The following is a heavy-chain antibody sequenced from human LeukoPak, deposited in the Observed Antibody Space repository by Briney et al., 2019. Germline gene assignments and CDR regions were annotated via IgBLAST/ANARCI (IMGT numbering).Heavy chain of an antibody. V-gene: IGHV3-21*01. CDR2: ITSSGSYI. D-gene: IGHD1-26*01. CDR3: ARDPYSGSYSEYYYYYMDV. Sequence: GGSLRLSCAASGFTFSRFWVSCVRQAPGKGLEWVSSITSSGSYIYYADSVKGRFTISRDNAKNSLYLQLNSLRAEDTAVHYCARDPYSGSYSEYYYYYMDVWGKGTTVTISS. CDR1: GFTFSRFW. J-gene: IGHJ6*03.